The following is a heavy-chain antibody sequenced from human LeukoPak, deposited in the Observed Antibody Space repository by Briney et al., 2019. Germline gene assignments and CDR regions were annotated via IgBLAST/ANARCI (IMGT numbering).Heavy chain of an antibody. D-gene: IGHD2-21*02. CDR1: GYTFTSYA. J-gene: IGHJ3*02. Sequence: ASVKVSCKASGYTFTSYAMNWVRQAPGQGLEWMGWISAYNGNTNYAQKLQGRVTMTTDTSTSTAYMELRSLRSDDTAVYYCARVDGDWLAFDIWGQGTMVTVSS. CDR2: ISAYNGNT. CDR3: ARVDGDWLAFDI. V-gene: IGHV1-18*01.